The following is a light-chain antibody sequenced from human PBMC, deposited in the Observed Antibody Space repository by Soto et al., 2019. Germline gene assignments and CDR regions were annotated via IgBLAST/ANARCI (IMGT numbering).Light chain of an antibody. CDR2: GAS. CDR1: QSLTSN. Sequence: QSPATLSVSPGERVTLSCRASQSLTSNLAWYQHKPGQSPRLLIYGASARATGIPARFSGSGSGAEYTLTISSLQSEDFAVYYCQQYDKWPRTFGQGTKVDIK. V-gene: IGKV3-15*01. J-gene: IGKJ1*01. CDR3: QQYDKWPRT.